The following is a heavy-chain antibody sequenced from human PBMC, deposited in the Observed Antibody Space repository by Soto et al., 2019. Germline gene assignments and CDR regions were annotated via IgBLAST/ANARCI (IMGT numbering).Heavy chain of an antibody. CDR3: AREDY. CDR1: GLTFSTYA. V-gene: IGHV3-30-3*01. CDR2: ISYDGTNK. Sequence: QVQLVESGGGVGQPGRSLRLSCAASGLTFSTYAMLWVRQAPGRGLEWVAVISYDGTNKYYADSVKGRFTISRDNSKNTLYLQMSSLRSEDTAVYYCAREDYWGQGTLVTVSS. J-gene: IGHJ4*02.